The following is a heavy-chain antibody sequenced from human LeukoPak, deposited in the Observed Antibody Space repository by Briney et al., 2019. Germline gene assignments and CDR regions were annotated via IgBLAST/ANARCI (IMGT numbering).Heavy chain of an antibody. CDR3: ATTVPGYQDDYFDN. CDR2: TSQDGTSI. V-gene: IGHV3-7*01. D-gene: IGHD3-9*01. CDR1: QFTFTNYW. J-gene: IGHJ4*02. Sequence: PGGSLRLSCAASQFTFTNYWISWVRQAPGKGLEGVAHTSQDGTSIYYVESVKGRFTISRDNAKNSLYLPMDRLRVEDAAVYDCATTVPGYQDDYFDNWGQGTLVTVSS.